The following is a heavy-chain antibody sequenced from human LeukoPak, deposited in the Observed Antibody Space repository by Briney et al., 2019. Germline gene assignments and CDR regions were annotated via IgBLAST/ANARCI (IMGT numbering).Heavy chain of an antibody. CDR1: GGSISSSSYY. V-gene: IGHV4-39*07. D-gene: IGHD6-13*01. CDR2: IYYSGSS. J-gene: IGHJ1*01. CDR3: ASPYSSSWCFQH. Sequence: SETLSLTCTVSGGSISSSSYYWGWIRQPPGKGLEWIGSIYYSGSSYYNPSLKSRVTISVDTSKNQFSLKLSSVTAADTAVYYCASPYSSSWCFQHWGQGTLVTVSS.